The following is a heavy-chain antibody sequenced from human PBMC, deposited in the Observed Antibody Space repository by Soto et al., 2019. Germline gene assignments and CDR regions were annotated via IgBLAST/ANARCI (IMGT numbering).Heavy chain of an antibody. CDR1: GGSISSDDYY. D-gene: IGHD6-13*01. CDR3: ARPLEGTAYYFDY. Sequence: SETLSLTCTVSGGSISSDDYYWSWIRQPPGKGLEWIGYIYYSGSTYYNPSLKSRVTISVDTSKNQFSLKLSSVTAADTAVYYCARPLEGTAYYFDYWGQGTLVTVSS. CDR2: IYYSGST. V-gene: IGHV4-30-4*01. J-gene: IGHJ4*02.